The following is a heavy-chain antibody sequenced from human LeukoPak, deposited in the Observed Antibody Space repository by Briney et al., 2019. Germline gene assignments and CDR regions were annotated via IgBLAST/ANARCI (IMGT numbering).Heavy chain of an antibody. D-gene: IGHD2-21*02. CDR1: GGSVSGYY. CDR3: ARHDVVPVIRGGFDF. J-gene: IGHJ4*02. Sequence: PSETLSLTCTVSGGSVSGYYWSWIRQPPGKGLEYIGYIFYTGTTLYSPSLKTRVTMSVDTSENQFSLKLSSVTAADTAVYYCARHDVVPVIRGGFDFWGQGTLVTVSS. CDR2: IFYTGTT. V-gene: IGHV4-59*08.